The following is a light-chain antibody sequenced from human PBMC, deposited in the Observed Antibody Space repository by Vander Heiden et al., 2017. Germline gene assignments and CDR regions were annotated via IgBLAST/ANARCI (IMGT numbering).Light chain of an antibody. J-gene: IGLJ3*02. CDR3: QAWDSSTGV. CDR1: KLGNKY. V-gene: IGLV3-1*01. Sequence: SYELIQPPSVSVSPGQTASITCPGDKLVSGDKLGNKYVSWYQQKPGQSPVSVIYQDNKRPSGIPERFSGSNSGDTATLTISGTQALDEADYYCQAWDSSTGVFGGGTRLTVL. CDR2: QDN.